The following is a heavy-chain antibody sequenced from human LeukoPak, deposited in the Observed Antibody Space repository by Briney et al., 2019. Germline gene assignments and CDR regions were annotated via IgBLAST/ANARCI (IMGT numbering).Heavy chain of an antibody. J-gene: IGHJ6*02. CDR1: GFTFSSYG. CDR2: ISYDGSNK. D-gene: IGHD2-2*01. CDR3: AREYCSSTSCYFNYYYGMDV. V-gene: IGHV3-30*03. Sequence: GGSLRLSCAASGFTFSSYGMHWVRQAPGKGLEWVAVISYDGSNKYYADSVKGRFTISRDNSKNTLYLQMNSLRPEDTAVYYCAREYCSSTSCYFNYYYGMDVWGQGTTVTVSS.